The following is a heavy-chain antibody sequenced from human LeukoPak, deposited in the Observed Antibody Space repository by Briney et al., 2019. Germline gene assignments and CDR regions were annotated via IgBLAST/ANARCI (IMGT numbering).Heavy chain of an antibody. V-gene: IGHV4-4*07. CDR3: ARDGDSTNYYYYGMDV. CDR1: GGSISSYY. CDR2: IYTSGST. J-gene: IGHJ6*02. Sequence: SETLSLTCAVSGGSISSYYWSWIRQPAGKGLEWIGRIYTSGSTNYNPSLKSRVTMSVDTSKNQFSLKLSSVTAADTAVYYCARDGDSTNYYYYGMDVWGQGTTVTVSS. D-gene: IGHD4-17*01.